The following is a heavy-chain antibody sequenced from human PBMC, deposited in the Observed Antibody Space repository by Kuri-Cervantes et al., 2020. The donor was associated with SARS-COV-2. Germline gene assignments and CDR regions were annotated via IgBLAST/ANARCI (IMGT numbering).Heavy chain of an antibody. J-gene: IGHJ6*02. V-gene: IGHV3-30*18. CDR2: ISSDGNNR. CDR3: AKMGDNHIKGDHGKEV. Sequence: GGSLRLSCAASGFSFSSLPMHWVRHAPGKGLQWVARISSDGNNRYHVDFVKGRFTISRDNSKNTPYLDMNSLRPEDTGVYYCAKMGDNHIKGDHGKEVWGQGTMVTVSS. D-gene: IGHD3-16*01. CDR1: GFSFSSLP.